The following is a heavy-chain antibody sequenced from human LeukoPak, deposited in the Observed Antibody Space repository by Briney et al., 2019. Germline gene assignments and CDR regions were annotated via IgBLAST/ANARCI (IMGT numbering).Heavy chain of an antibody. CDR2: IYYSGST. Sequence: PSETLSLTCTVSGGSISSSSYYWGWLRQPPGKGLEWIGSIYYSGSTYYNPSLKSRVTISVDTSKNQFSLKLSSVTAADTAVYYCARQFGTSYYYYGMDVWGQGTTVTVSS. V-gene: IGHV4-39*01. CDR3: ARQFGTSYYYYGMDV. D-gene: IGHD2-2*01. J-gene: IGHJ6*02. CDR1: GGSISSSSYY.